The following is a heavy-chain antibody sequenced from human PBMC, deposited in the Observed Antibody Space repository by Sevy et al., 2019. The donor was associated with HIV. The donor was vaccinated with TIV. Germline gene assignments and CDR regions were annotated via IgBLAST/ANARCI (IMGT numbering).Heavy chain of an antibody. V-gene: IGHV3-7*01. CDR3: ARMHCSGGSCYPYDAFDI. D-gene: IGHD2-15*01. CDR1: GFTFSSYW. J-gene: IGHJ3*02. Sequence: GGSLRLSCAASGFTFSSYWMSWVRQAPGKGLEWVANIKQDGSEKYYVDPVKSRFTISRDNAKNSLYLQMNSLRAEDTAVYYCARMHCSGGSCYPYDAFDIWGQGTMVTVSS. CDR2: IKQDGSEK.